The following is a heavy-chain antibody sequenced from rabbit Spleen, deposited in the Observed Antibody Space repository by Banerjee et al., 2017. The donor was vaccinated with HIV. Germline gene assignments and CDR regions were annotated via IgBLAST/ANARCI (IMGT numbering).Heavy chain of an antibody. CDR2: IDTGSSGFT. J-gene: IGHJ4*01. V-gene: IGHV1S45*01. CDR1: GFSFSSNW. Sequence: LEESGGGLVKPGGTLTLTCTVSGFSFSSNWICWVRQAPGKGLEWIACIDTGSSGFTYFATWAKGRFTCSKTSSTTVTLQMTSLTAADTATYFCVRDQAGDADYGPYYLNLWGPGTLVTVS. D-gene: IGHD2-1*01. CDR3: VRDQAGDADYGPYYLNL.